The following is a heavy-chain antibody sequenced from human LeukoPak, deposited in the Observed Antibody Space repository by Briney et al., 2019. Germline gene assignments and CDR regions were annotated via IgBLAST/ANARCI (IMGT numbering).Heavy chain of an antibody. Sequence: GGSLRLSCAASGFTFSSYAMSWVRQAPGKGLEWVSAISGSGGSTYYADSVKGRFTISRDNSKNTLYLQMNSLRDEDTAVYYCAKDPSVAYYYDSSINWGQGTLVTVSS. CDR3: AKDPSVAYYYDSSIN. CDR2: ISGSGGST. CDR1: GFTFSSYA. V-gene: IGHV3-23*01. J-gene: IGHJ4*02. D-gene: IGHD3-22*01.